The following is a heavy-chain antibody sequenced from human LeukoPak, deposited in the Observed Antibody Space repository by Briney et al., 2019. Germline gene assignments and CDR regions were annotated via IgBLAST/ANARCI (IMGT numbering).Heavy chain of an antibody. D-gene: IGHD6-19*01. V-gene: IGHV4-39*07. J-gene: IGHJ4*02. Sequence: PSETLSLTCKISGGSISSSGYYWGWIRQPPGKGLEWIGSIYHSGSTYYNPSLKSRVTISVDTSKNQFSLKLSSVTAADTAVYYCARDDWYSSGGADGRYWGQGTLVTVSS. CDR3: ARDDWYSSGGADGRY. CDR2: IYHSGST. CDR1: GGSISSSGYY.